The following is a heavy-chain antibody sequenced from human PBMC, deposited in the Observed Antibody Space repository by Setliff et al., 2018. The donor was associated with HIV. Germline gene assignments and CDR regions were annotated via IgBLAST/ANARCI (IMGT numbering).Heavy chain of an antibody. CDR2: VNHDENT. J-gene: IGHJ4*02. D-gene: IGHD4-4*01. CDR3: ARSPTSNYLYYFDF. V-gene: IGHV4-34*01. CDR1: GGSFSAYH. Sequence: PSETLSLTCAVYGGSFSAYHWSWIRQPPKKGLEWIGEVNHDENTNYNPSLKSRVTISLDTSKNQFSLKVSSVTAADTAVYYCARSPTSNYLYYFDFWGQGTLVTVSS.